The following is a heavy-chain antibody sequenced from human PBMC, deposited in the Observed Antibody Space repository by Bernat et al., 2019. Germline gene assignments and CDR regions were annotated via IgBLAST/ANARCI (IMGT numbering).Heavy chain of an antibody. CDR2: ISSSSSTI. Sequence: AASGFTFSSYSINWVRQAPGKGLEWVSYISSSSSTIYYADSVKGRFTISRDNAKNSLYLQMNGLRGEDTAVYYCGGPPTVTIGGYWGQGTLVTVSS. D-gene: IGHD4-17*01. CDR1: GFTFSSYS. CDR3: GGPPTVTIGGY. J-gene: IGHJ4*02. V-gene: IGHV3-48*01.